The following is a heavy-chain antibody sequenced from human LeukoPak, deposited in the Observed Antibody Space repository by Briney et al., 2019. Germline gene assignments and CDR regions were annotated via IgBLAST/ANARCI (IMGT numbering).Heavy chain of an antibody. CDR3: ARDLRSSYGYDY. D-gene: IGHD5-18*01. CDR2: INSDGGSR. J-gene: IGHJ4*02. Sequence: GGALRLSCAASGFTFSSYWMHSVRQAPGRGLVWVSRINSDGGSRSYADAVKGRFTISRDNAKNTLYLQMNSLRAEDTAVYYCARDLRSSYGYDYWGQGTLVTVSS. CDR1: GFTFSSYW. V-gene: IGHV3-74*01.